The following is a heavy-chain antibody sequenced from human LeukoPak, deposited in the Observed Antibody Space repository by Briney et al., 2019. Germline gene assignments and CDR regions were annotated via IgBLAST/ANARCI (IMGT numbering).Heavy chain of an antibody. D-gene: IGHD3-9*01. CDR3: ARLSITIGGFDP. J-gene: IGHJ5*02. CDR2: IYYSGST. Sequence: PSETLSFTCTVSGGSISSSSYYWGWIRQPPGKGLAWIGTIYYSGSTYYNPSLKSRLTTFVDTSKNQFSLRLSSVTAAGTAVYYCARLSITIGGFDPWGQGTLVTVSS. V-gene: IGHV4-39*01. CDR1: GGSISSSSYY.